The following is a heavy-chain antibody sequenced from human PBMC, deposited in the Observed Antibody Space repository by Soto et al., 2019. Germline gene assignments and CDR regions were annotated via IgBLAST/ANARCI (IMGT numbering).Heavy chain of an antibody. CDR1: GYTFTSYG. CDR2: ISAYNGNT. J-gene: IGHJ3*02. V-gene: IGHV1-18*04. Sequence: QVPLVQSGAEVKKPGASVKVSCKASGYTFTSYGISWVRQAPGQGLEWMGWISAYNGNTNYAQKLQGRVTMTTDTSTSTAYMELRSLRSDDTAVYYCARMGYSGSYYGMGAFDIWGQGTMVTVSS. D-gene: IGHD1-26*01. CDR3: ARMGYSGSYYGMGAFDI.